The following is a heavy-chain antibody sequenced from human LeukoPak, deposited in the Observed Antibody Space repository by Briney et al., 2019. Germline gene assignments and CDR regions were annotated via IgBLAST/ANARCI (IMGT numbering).Heavy chain of an antibody. J-gene: IGHJ4*02. CDR2: MSYDGTHK. Sequence: GGSLRLSCTASGFTFSNYGLHWVRQAPGKGLEWVAFMSYDGTHKYYADSARGRFTISRDNSKNTLFLQMNSLRTEDTAVYYCAKDFGYGDCFDYWGQGTVVTVSS. D-gene: IGHD4-17*01. CDR1: GFTFSNYG. V-gene: IGHV3-30*18. CDR3: AKDFGYGDCFDY.